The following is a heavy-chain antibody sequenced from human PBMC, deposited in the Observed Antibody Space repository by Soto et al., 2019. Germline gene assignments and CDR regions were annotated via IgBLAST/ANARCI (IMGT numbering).Heavy chain of an antibody. D-gene: IGHD2-15*01. CDR1: GGSISSGDYY. CDR3: ARVDLVVAATVWFDP. V-gene: IGHV4-30-4*01. J-gene: IGHJ5*02. Sequence: QVQLQESGPGLVKPSQTLSLTCTVSGGSISSGDYYWSWIRQPPGKGLEWIGYIYYSGSTYYNPSLNSRITISVDTPKNQFSLKLSAVTAADTAVYYCARVDLVVAATVWFDPWVQGTLVTVSS. CDR2: IYYSGST.